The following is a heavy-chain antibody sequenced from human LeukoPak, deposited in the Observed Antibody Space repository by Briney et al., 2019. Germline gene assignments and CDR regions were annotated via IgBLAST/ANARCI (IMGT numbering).Heavy chain of an antibody. CDR3: AKDVPDDYYDSSGLYYFDY. D-gene: IGHD3-22*01. J-gene: IGHJ4*02. CDR2: ISGSGGST. V-gene: IGHV3-23*01. CDR1: GFTFSSYG. Sequence: GGSLRLSCAASGFTFSSYGMSWVRQAPGKGLEWVSAISGSGGSTYYADSVKGRFTISRDNSKNTLYLQMNSLRAEDTAVYYCAKDVPDDYYDSSGLYYFDYWGQGTLVTVSS.